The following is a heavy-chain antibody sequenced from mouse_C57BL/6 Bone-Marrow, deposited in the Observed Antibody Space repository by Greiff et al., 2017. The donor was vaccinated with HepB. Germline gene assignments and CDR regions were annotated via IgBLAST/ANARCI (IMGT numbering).Heavy chain of an antibody. V-gene: IGHV1-81*01. CDR2: IYPRSGNT. Sequence: VQLQQSGAELARPGASVKLSCKASGYTFTSYGISWVKQRTGQGLEWIGEIYPRSGNTYYNEKFKGKATLTADKSSSTAYMELRSLTSEDSAVYYCARWRSTLYYFDYWGQGTTLTVAS. D-gene: IGHD5-5*01. J-gene: IGHJ2*01. CDR1: GYTFTSYG. CDR3: ARWRSTLYYFDY.